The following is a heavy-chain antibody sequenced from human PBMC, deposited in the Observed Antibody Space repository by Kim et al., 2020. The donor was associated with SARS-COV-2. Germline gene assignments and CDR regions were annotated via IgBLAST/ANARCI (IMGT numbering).Heavy chain of an antibody. D-gene: IGHD1-26*01. CDR3: ARDPHHYSGSYYYYYYMDV. Sequence: GRFTISRDNSKNTLYLQMNSLRAEDTAVYYCARDPHHYSGSYYYYYYMDVWGKGTTVTVSS. J-gene: IGHJ6*03. V-gene: IGHV3-30*07.